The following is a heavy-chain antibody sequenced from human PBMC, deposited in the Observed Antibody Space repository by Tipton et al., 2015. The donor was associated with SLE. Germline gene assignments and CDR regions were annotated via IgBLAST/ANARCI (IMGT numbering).Heavy chain of an antibody. V-gene: IGHV1-18*01. Sequence: QLVQSGAEVKKPGASVKVSCKASGYTFTTYGISWVRQAPGQGLEWMGWISPYKGNTNYAQKVQGRVTMTTDTSTSTAYMELRSLRSDDTAVYYCARGYCSSTSCPCYYYCMDVWGKGTTVTVSS. CDR2: ISPYKGNT. J-gene: IGHJ6*03. D-gene: IGHD2-2*01. CDR1: GYTFTTYG. CDR3: ARGYCSSTSCPCYYYCMDV.